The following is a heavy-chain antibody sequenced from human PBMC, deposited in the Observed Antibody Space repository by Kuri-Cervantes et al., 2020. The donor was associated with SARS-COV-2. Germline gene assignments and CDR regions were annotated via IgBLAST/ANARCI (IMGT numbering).Heavy chain of an antibody. D-gene: IGHD2-21*02. V-gene: IGHV1-2*02. CDR1: GYTFTGYY. Sequence: GGSLRLSCKASGYTFTGYYMHWVRQAPGQGLEWMGWINPNSGGTNYAQKFQDRVTMTRDTSISTAYMELSRLRSDDTAVYYCARADPPLAYCGGDCRLFDYWGQGTLVTVSS. CDR2: INPNSGGT. J-gene: IGHJ4*02. CDR3: ARADPPLAYCGGDCRLFDY.